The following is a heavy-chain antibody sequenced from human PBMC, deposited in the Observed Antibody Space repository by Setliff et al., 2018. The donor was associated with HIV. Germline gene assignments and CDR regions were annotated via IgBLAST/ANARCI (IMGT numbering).Heavy chain of an antibody. CDR3: ARGRIQLWFGRYFDY. D-gene: IGHD5-18*01. V-gene: IGHV4-59*01. CDR2: VSYSGST. J-gene: IGHJ4*02. Sequence: PSETLSLTCTVSGGSIGGYHWSWVRQPPGRGLEWIGYVSYSGSTSYNPSLDSRVTMSVDSSRDQFSLKLSSVTAADTAVYFCARGRIQLWFGRYFDYWGQGTLVTVSS. CDR1: GGSIGGYH.